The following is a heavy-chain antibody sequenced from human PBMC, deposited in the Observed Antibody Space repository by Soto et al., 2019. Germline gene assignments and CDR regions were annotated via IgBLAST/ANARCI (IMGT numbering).Heavy chain of an antibody. CDR1: GDSISSSNYF. V-gene: IGHV4-39*01. D-gene: IGHD1-26*01. J-gene: IGHJ4*02. CDR2: IFYSGST. Sequence: PSETMSLTCTVAGDSISSSNYFWGWIRKPPGKGLEWIGTIFYSGSTYYNPSLKSRVTISVDTSKNQFSLKLTSVTAADAAVYYCATMGATAGSYYFEYWGQGALVTVSS. CDR3: ATMGATAGSYYFEY.